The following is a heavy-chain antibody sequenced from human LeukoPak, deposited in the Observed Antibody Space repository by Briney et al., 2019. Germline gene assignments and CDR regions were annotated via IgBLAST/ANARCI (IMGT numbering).Heavy chain of an antibody. D-gene: IGHD3-22*01. V-gene: IGHV1-8*03. CDR2: MNPNSGNT. Sequence: ASVKVSCKASGYTFTSYDINWVRQATGQGLEWMGWMNPNSGNTGYAQKFQGRVTITRNTSISTAYMELSSLRSEDTAVYYCSYYYDSSGYYYDYWGQGTLVTVSS. CDR3: SYYYDSSGYYYDY. CDR1: GYTFTSYD. J-gene: IGHJ4*02.